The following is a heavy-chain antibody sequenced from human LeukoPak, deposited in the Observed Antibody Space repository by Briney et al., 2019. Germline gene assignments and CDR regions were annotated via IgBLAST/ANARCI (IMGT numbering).Heavy chain of an antibody. D-gene: IGHD2-2*01. V-gene: IGHV4-34*01. J-gene: IGHJ5*02. CDR3: ARFYCSSTSCYANWFDP. CDR1: GGSFSGYY. Sequence: SETLSLTCAVYGGSFSGYYWSWIRQPPGKGLEWIGEINHSGSTHYNPSLKSRVTISVDTSKNQFSLKLSSVTAADTAVYYCARFYCSSTSCYANWFDPWGQGTLVTVSS. CDR2: INHSGST.